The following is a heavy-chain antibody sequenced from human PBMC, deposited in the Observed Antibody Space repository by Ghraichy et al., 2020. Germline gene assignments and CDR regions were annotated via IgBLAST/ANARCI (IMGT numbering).Heavy chain of an antibody. CDR1: GGSISSSSYY. V-gene: IGHV4-39*01. Sequence: SETLSLTCTVSGGSISSSSYYWGWIRQPPGKGLEWIGSIYSGSTYYNPSLKSRVTISVDTSKNQFSLKLSSVTAADTAVYYCAEYSYGYGFGDPWGQGTLVTVSS. J-gene: IGHJ5*02. D-gene: IGHD5-18*01. CDR2: IYSGST. CDR3: AEYSYGYGFGDP.